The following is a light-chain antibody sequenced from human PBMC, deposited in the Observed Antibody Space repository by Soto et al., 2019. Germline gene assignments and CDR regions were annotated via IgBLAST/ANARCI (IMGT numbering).Light chain of an antibody. CDR3: QQCAYSPRT. Sequence: EIVLTQSPDTLSLSPGERATISCRASQSVGNDYLAWYQQKPGQAPRLLIYDASSRATGIPDRFSGSGSGTDFTLTLSRLEPEDFAVYYCQQCAYSPRTFGQGTKVEVK. CDR1: QSVGNDY. CDR2: DAS. V-gene: IGKV3-20*01. J-gene: IGKJ1*01.